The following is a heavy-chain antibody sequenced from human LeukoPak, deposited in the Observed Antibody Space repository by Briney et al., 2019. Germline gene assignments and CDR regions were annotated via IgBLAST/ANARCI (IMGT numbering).Heavy chain of an antibody. Sequence: SETLSLTCTVSGGSISSYYWSWIRQPPGKGLEWIGYIYYSGGTNYNPSLKSRVTISVDTSKNQFSLKLSSVTAADTAVYYCARGYSKADYWGQGTLVTVSS. CDR1: GGSISSYY. CDR3: ARGYSKADY. CDR2: IYYSGGT. J-gene: IGHJ4*02. V-gene: IGHV4-59*08. D-gene: IGHD4-11*01.